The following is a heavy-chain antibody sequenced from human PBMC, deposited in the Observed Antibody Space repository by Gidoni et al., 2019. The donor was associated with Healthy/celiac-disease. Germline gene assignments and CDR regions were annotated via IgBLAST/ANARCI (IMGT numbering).Heavy chain of an antibody. Sequence: EVQLVESGGGLVQPGGSLRLSCAASGFTVSSNYMSWVRQAPGKGLEWVSVIYSGGSTYYADSVKGRFTISRDNSKNTLYLQMNSLRAEDTAVYYCARDYYDSSGYYSPEPYYYGMDVWGQGTTVTVSS. CDR1: GFTVSSNY. CDR3: ARDYYDSSGYYSPEPYYYGMDV. J-gene: IGHJ6*02. D-gene: IGHD3-22*01. CDR2: IYSGGST. V-gene: IGHV3-66*01.